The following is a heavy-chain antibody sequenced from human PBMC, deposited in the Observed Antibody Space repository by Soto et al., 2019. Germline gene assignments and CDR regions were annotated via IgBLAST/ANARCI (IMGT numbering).Heavy chain of an antibody. D-gene: IGHD2-21*02. CDR2: ISYDGSNK. CDR3: ARAREVVTAIFPFYY. Sequence: QVQLVESGGGVVQPGRSLRLSCAASGFTFSSYGMHWVRQAPGKGLEWVAVISYDGSNKYYADSVKGRFTISRDNSKNTLYLQMNSLRAEDTAVYYCARAREVVTAIFPFYYWGQGTLVTVSS. CDR1: GFTFSSYG. J-gene: IGHJ4*02. V-gene: IGHV3-30*03.